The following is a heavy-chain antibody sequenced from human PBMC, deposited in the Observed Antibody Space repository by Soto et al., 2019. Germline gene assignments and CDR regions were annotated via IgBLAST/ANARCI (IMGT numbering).Heavy chain of an antibody. CDR3: TIGSWSGEVFDI. CDR2: IIPMLGIR. J-gene: IGHJ3*02. Sequence: QVQLVQSGAEVKKPGSSVKVSCKDSGGTFSTYSMFWVRQAPGQGLEWMGRIIPMLGIRNYAQRFQDRVTIPADKPTATAHMELSSLRSEDTALYYCTIGSWSGEVFDIWGQGTRVTVSS. CDR1: GGTFSTYS. V-gene: IGHV1-69*02. D-gene: IGHD2-21*01.